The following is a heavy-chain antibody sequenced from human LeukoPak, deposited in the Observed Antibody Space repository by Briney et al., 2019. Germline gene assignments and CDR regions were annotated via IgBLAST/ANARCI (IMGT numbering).Heavy chain of an antibody. CDR1: GGSFSGYY. CDR3: ARDDFWSGYPDV. D-gene: IGHD3-3*01. Sequence: KPSGTLSLTCAVYGGSFSGYYWSWIRQPPGKGLEWIGEINHSGSTNYNPSLKSRVTISVDTSKNQFSLKLSSVTAADTAVYYCARDDFWSGYPDVWGKGTTVTVSS. CDR2: INHSGST. J-gene: IGHJ6*04. V-gene: IGHV4-34*01.